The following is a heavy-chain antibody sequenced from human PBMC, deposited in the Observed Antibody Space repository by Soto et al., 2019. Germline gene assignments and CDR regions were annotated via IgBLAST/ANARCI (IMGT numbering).Heavy chain of an antibody. CDR3: ARDRYFYDSAGYYRTLDS. CDR1: GGSFNNDY. CDR2: IFHSGIT. D-gene: IGHD3-22*01. V-gene: IGHV4-59*01. J-gene: IGHJ5*01. Sequence: SETLSLTCTIPGGSFNNDYWTWIRQSPGKGLEWIGYIFHSGITDYNPSVKSRVTISIDKSKNLFSLKLTSVTAADAAVYYCARDRYFYDSAGYYRTLDSWGQGILVTVSS.